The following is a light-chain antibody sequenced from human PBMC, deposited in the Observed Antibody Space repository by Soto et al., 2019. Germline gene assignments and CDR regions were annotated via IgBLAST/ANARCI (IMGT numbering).Light chain of an antibody. CDR2: GAS. CDR3: QQYNTSPWT. Sequence: EIVLTQSPGTLSLSPGERGTLSCRASQSVSSSYLAWYQQKPGQAPRLLIYGASNRATGIPDRFSGSGSGTDFTLIISRLEPEDFAVYYCQQYNTSPWTFGQGTKVEIK. CDR1: QSVSSSY. J-gene: IGKJ1*01. V-gene: IGKV3-20*01.